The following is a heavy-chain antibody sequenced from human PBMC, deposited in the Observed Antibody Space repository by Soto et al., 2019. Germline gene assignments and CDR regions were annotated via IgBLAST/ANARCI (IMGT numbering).Heavy chain of an antibody. CDR3: ARQFCGGDCYSPSLLYYYGFDV. J-gene: IGHJ6*02. D-gene: IGHD2-21*02. V-gene: IGHV4-39*01. CDR1: GGSLSSSTYY. Sequence: SETLSLTCTVSGGSLSSSTYYWGWIRQPPGKGLEWIGSIYYSGSTYSNPSLKSRVTISVDTSKNHFPLRLNSVTAADTAVYYCARQFCGGDCYSPSLLYYYGFDVWGQGTTVTVS. CDR2: IYYSGST.